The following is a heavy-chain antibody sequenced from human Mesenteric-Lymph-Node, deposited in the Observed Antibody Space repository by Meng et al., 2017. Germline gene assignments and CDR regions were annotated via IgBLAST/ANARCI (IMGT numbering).Heavy chain of an antibody. Sequence: QGKRGQSGAEVKKPGASVKGSCKASGGTFSSYAISWVRQAPGQGLEWMGGIIPIFGTANYAQKFQGRVTITADESTSTAYMELSSLRSEDTAVYYCARVVDFWSGYYSGWFDPWGQGTLVTVSS. V-gene: IGHV1-69*01. CDR1: GGTFSSYA. D-gene: IGHD3-3*01. CDR3: ARVVDFWSGYYSGWFDP. J-gene: IGHJ5*02. CDR2: IIPIFGTA.